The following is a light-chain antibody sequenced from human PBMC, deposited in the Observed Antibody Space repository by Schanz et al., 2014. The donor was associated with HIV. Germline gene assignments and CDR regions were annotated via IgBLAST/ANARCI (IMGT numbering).Light chain of an antibody. CDR2: AAS. Sequence: EIVMTQSPATLSVSPGERATLSCRASQSVRRNLAWYQKKPGQAPTLLIYAASSRASGVPDRFSGSGSGADFTLTISGLEPEDFAVYYCHHYGGSFGPGTTVDYK. J-gene: IGKJ3*01. V-gene: IGKV3-20*01. CDR1: QSVRRN. CDR3: HHYGGS.